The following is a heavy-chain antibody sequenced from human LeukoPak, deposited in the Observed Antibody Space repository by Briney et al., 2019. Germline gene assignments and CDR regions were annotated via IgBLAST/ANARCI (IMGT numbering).Heavy chain of an antibody. CDR1: GYTFTGYY. D-gene: IGHD2-2*01. CDR2: INPSSGGT. Sequence: ASVKVSCKASGYTFTGYYMHWVRQAPGQGLELMGWINPSSGGTNYAQKFQGRVTMTRDTSISTAYMELSRLRSDDTAIYYCARDVGEYCSSVSCYASDYWGQGTLVTVSS. CDR3: ARDVGEYCSSVSCYASDY. J-gene: IGHJ4*02. V-gene: IGHV1-2*02.